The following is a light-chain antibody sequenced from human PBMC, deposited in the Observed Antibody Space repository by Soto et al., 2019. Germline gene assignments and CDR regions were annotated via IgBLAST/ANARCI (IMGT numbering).Light chain of an antibody. CDR1: SSNVGGYNY. V-gene: IGLV2-11*01. J-gene: IGLJ3*02. Sequence: QSALTQPRSVSESPGQSVTISCTGTSSNVGGYNYVSWYQHHPGKAPKLMIFDVSKRPSGVPDRFSGSKSGNTASLTISGLQAEDGADYYCCSYAGGYAWVFGGGTKLTVL. CDR2: DVS. CDR3: CSYAGGYAWV.